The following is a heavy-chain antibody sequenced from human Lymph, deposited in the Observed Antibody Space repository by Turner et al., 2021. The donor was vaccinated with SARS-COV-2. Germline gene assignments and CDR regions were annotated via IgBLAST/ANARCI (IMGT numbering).Heavy chain of an antibody. V-gene: IGHV1-69*10. CDR3: ARRAAPGMGGGVFYYYYGMDV. J-gene: IGHJ6*02. CDR2: IILILCIA. Sequence: QVQLVQSGAEVKKPGSSVKVSCKASGGTFSSYAISWVRQAPGQGLEWMGGIILILCIANYAKRFQGRVTITADKSTSTAYLELSSLRSEETAVYYWARRAAPGMGGGVFYYYYGMDVWGQGTTVTVSS. CDR1: GGTFSSYA. D-gene: IGHD6-13*01.